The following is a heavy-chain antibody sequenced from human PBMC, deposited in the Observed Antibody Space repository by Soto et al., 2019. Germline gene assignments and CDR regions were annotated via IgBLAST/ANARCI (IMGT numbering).Heavy chain of an antibody. Sequence: QVQLQESGPGLVKPSQTLSLTCTVSGGSISSGDYYWSWIRQPPGKGLEWIGYIYYSGSTYYNPSFMVRVTISVDTYKNQFSLKLSSVTAADTAVYYCARDQVFREGGYSGYDLVASRWFDPWGQGTLVTVSS. J-gene: IGHJ5*02. CDR1: GGSISSGDYY. CDR2: IYYSGST. CDR3: ARDQVFREGGYSGYDLVASRWFDP. D-gene: IGHD5-12*01. V-gene: IGHV4-30-4*01.